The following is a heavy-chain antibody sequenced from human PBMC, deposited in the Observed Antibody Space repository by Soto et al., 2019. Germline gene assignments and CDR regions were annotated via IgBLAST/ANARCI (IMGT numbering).Heavy chain of an antibody. J-gene: IGHJ4*02. Sequence: SETLSLTCAVSGGSISSGGYSWSWIRQPPGKGLEWIGYIYHSGSTYYNPSLKSRVTISVDRSKNQFSLELTSVTAADTAVYYCTGRPRATSPFDSWGQGTLVTVSS. CDR1: GGSISSGGYS. CDR3: TGRPRATSPFDS. V-gene: IGHV4-30-2*01. CDR2: IYHSGST.